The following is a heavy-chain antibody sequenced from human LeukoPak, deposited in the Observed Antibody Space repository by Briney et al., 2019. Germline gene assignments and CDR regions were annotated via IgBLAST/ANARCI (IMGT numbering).Heavy chain of an antibody. CDR1: GGSISSGGYY. V-gene: IGHV4-30-2*01. CDR2: INHSGST. J-gene: IGHJ3*02. CDR3: AGLLPIDAFDI. D-gene: IGHD4/OR15-4a*01. Sequence: SQTLSLTCTVSGGSISSGGYYWSRIRQPPGKGLEWIGEINHSGSTNYNPSLKSRVTISVDTSKNQFSLKLSSVTAADTAVYYCAGLLPIDAFDIWGQGTMVTVSS.